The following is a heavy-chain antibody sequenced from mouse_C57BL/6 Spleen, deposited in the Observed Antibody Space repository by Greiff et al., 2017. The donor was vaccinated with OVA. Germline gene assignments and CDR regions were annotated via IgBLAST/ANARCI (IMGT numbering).Heavy chain of an antibody. D-gene: IGHD3-2*02. J-gene: IGHJ2*01. CDR3: ARWGSSGFDY. CDR2: IYPGDGDT. V-gene: IGHV1-80*01. CDR1: GYAFSSYW. Sequence: VKLQESGAELVKPGASVKISCKASGYAFSSYWMNWVKQRPGKGLEWIGQIYPGDGDTNYNGKFKGKATLTADKSSSTAYMQLSSLTSEDSAVYFCARWGSSGFDYWGQGTTLTVSS.